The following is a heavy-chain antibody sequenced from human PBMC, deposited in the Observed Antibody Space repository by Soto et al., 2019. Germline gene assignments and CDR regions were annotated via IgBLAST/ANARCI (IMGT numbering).Heavy chain of an antibody. CDR1: GFTFSSYA. CDR2: ISYDGSNK. Sequence: GWSLRLSCAASGFTFSSYAMHWVRQAPGKGLEWGAVISYDGSNKYYADSVKGRFTISRDNSKNTLHLQMNSLRAEDTAVYYCAREGTTVSYGMEVWGEGTKVTVSS. CDR3: AREGTTVSYGMEV. J-gene: IGHJ6*02. D-gene: IGHD1-7*01. V-gene: IGHV3-30-3*01.